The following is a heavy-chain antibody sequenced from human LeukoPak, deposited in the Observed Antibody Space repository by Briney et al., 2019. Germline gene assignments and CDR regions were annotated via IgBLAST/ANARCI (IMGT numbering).Heavy chain of an antibody. CDR2: IDPSSTYI. Sequence: GGSLRLSCSASRFTFSSYTMNWVRQAPGKGLEWVSSIDPSSTYIYYADSVKGRFTISRDNSRNTLYLQMNSLRAEDTAVYYCPRITAYDDSWGQGTLVTVSS. V-gene: IGHV3-21*04. CDR3: PRITAYDDS. J-gene: IGHJ5*01. CDR1: RFTFSSYT. D-gene: IGHD1-20*01.